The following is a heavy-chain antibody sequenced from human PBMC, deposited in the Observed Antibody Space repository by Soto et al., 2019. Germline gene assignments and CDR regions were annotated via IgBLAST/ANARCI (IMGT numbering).Heavy chain of an antibody. D-gene: IGHD3-10*01. V-gene: IGHV4-59*01. CDR3: ARLAPSPTLWFRELPDRGWFDP. CDR1: GGSISSYY. Sequence: PSETLSLTCTVSGGSISSYYWSWIRQPPGKGLEWIGYIYYSGSTNYNPSLKSRVTISVDTSKNQFSLKLSSVTAADTAVYYCARLAPSPTLWFRELPDRGWFDPWGQGTLVTVSS. CDR2: IYYSGST. J-gene: IGHJ5*02.